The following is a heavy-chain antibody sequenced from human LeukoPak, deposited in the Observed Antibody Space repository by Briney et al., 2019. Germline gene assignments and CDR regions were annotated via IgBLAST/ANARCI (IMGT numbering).Heavy chain of an antibody. CDR1: GGSFSGYY. Sequence: PSETLSLTCAVYGGSFSGYYWSWIRQPPGKGLEWIGEINHSGSTNYNPSLKSRVTISVDTSKNQFSLKLSSVTAADTAVYYCARIRGWYNFDYWGQGTLVTVSS. CDR3: ARIRGWYNFDY. D-gene: IGHD6-19*01. CDR2: INHSGST. V-gene: IGHV4-34*01. J-gene: IGHJ4*02.